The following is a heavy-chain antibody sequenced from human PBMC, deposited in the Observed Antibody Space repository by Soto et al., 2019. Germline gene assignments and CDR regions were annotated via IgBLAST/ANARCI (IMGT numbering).Heavy chain of an antibody. J-gene: IGHJ6*02. CDR3: ARHTGYSSGWVSYYYYYGMDV. Sequence: PSETLSLTCTVSGGSISSSSYYWGWIHQPPGKGLEWIGSIYYSGSTYYNPSLKSRVTISVDTSKNQFSLKLSSVTAADTAVYYCARHTGYSSGWVSYYYYYGMDVWGQGTTVTVSS. CDR2: IYYSGST. CDR1: GGSISSSSYY. D-gene: IGHD6-19*01. V-gene: IGHV4-39*01.